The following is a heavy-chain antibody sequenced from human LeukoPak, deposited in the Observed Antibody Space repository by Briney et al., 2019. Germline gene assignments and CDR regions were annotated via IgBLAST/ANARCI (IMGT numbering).Heavy chain of an antibody. Sequence: GRSLRLSCAASGFTFSSYAMGWVRQAPGKGLEWLSAISGSGGSTYYADSVKGRFTISRDNSKNTLYLQMNSLRADDTAVYYCAKCLCSGGSCCDFDYWGQGTLVTVSS. CDR1: GFTFSSYA. V-gene: IGHV3-23*01. D-gene: IGHD2-15*01. J-gene: IGHJ4*02. CDR3: AKCLCSGGSCCDFDY. CDR2: ISGSGGST.